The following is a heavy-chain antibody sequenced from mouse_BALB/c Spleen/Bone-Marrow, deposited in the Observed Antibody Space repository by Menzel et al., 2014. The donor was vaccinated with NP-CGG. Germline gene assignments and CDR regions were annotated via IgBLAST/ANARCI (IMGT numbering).Heavy chain of an antibody. CDR3: AREVYGSWFAY. Sequence: QVQLQQSGAELARPGASVKMSCKASGYTFDYYTVQWVKQRPGQGLEWIGYINPSSGYTNYNQKFKDKATLTADKSSSTAYMQLGSLTSEDSAVHYCAREVYGSWFAYWGQGTLVTVSA. V-gene: IGHV1-4*01. CDR1: GYTFDYYT. CDR2: INPSSGYT. J-gene: IGHJ3*01. D-gene: IGHD2-2*01.